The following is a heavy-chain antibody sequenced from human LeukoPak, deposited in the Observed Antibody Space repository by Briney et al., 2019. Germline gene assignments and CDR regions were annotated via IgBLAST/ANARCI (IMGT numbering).Heavy chain of an antibody. D-gene: IGHD2-2*01. V-gene: IGHV4-4*07. CDR2: IYTSGTT. Sequence: PSETLSLTCTVSGASISSYYWSWIRQSSGKGLEWIGLIYTSGTTNYNPSLKSRVTMSVDTSKNQFSLKLSSVTAADTAVYYCASVRKGYCSSTSCYAKGYYYYYMDVWGKGTTVTISS. CDR1: GASISSYY. CDR3: ASVRKGYCSSTSCYAKGYYYYYMDV. J-gene: IGHJ6*03.